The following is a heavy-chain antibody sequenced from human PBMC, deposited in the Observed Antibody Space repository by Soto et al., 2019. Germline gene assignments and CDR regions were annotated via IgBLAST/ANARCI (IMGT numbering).Heavy chain of an antibody. D-gene: IGHD3-22*01. CDR3: ARHWDYDSSGYYPKTTNGMDV. Sequence: PGESLKISCKGSGYSFTSYWISWVRQMPGKGLEWMGRIDPSDSYTNYSPSFQGHVTISADKSISTAYLQWSSLKASDTAMYYCARHWDYDSSGYYPKTTNGMDVWGQGTTVTVYS. V-gene: IGHV5-10-1*01. J-gene: IGHJ6*02. CDR2: IDPSDSYT. CDR1: GYSFTSYW.